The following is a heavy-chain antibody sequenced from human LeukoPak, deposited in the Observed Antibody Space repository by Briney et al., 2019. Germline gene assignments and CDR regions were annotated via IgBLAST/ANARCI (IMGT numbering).Heavy chain of an antibody. J-gene: IGHJ5*02. D-gene: IGHD5-12*01. CDR1: GGSISSASFY. CDR2: IYYSGTT. Sequence: SETLSLTCSVSGGSISSASFYWGWIRRPPGKGLEWIASIYYSGTTHYNPSLKSRVTMSVDTSKNQFSLKLSAVTAADTAVYYCARQFHGSGYVDDLWGQGTLVTVSS. V-gene: IGHV4-39*01. CDR3: ARQFHGSGYVDDL.